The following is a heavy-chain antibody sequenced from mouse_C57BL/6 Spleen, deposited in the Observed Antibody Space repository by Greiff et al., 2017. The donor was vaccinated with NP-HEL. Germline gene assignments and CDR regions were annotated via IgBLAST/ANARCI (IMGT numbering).Heavy chain of an antibody. CDR1: GYPTTSDY. Sequence: EVKAEKSGPGLAKPYQTLSFTGSVTGYPTTSDYWNWIRKFPGNKLEYMGYISYSGSTYYNPSLTSRISITRDTSKNQYYLQLNAVTTEDTATYYCAREGVTTDLNWYFDVWGTGTTVTVSS. CDR2: ISYSGST. J-gene: IGHJ1*03. V-gene: IGHV3-8*01. CDR3: AREGVTTDLNWYFDV. D-gene: IGHD1-1*01.